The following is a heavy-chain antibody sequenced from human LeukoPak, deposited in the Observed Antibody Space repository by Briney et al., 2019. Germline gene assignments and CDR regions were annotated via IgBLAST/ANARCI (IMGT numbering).Heavy chain of an antibody. CDR2: IYHTGST. J-gene: IGHJ5*02. D-gene: IGHD1-26*01. CDR1: VYSISSGYY. Sequence: SETLSLTCTVSVYSISSGYYWGWIRQPPGKGLEWIRSIYHTGSTYYNPSLKSRVTISVDTSKNQFSLKLSSVTAADTAVYYCARVSRALGVDNWFDPWGQGTLVTVSS. CDR3: ARVSRALGVDNWFDP. V-gene: IGHV4-38-2*02.